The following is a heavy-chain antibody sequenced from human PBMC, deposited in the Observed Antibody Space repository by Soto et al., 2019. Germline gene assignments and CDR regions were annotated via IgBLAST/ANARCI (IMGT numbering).Heavy chain of an antibody. CDR3: ARTVVTPSSAFDI. D-gene: IGHD4-4*01. J-gene: IGHJ3*02. Sequence: QVTLKESGPVLVKPTETLTLTCIVSGFSLSNARMGVSWIRQPPGKALDWLAHIFSNDEKAYSTSLKSRLTISNDISKSQVVLTMTNMDPVDTATYYCARTVVTPSSAFDIWGQGKMVTVSS. CDR1: GFSLSNARMG. V-gene: IGHV2-26*01. CDR2: IFSNDEK.